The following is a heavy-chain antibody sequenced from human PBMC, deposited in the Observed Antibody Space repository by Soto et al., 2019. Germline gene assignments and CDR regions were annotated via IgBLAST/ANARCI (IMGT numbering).Heavy chain of an antibody. CDR3: VRDEGSEINRFDP. J-gene: IGHJ5*02. CDR2: IIPVVGLA. V-gene: IGHV1-69*08. CDR1: GGPFTGYT. D-gene: IGHD3-10*01. Sequence: QVHLVQSGAEVRQPGASVKVSCTFSGGPFTGYTFSWLRQATGQGLEWMGRIIPVVGLAEPAHKFQDRLTLSGDTSTYTVHMEFSSLRFDDTAGYFCVRDEGSEINRFDPWGQGTRVTVSS.